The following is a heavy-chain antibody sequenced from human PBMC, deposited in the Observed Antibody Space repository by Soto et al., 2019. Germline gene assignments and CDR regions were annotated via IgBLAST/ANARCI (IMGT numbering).Heavy chain of an antibody. CDR1: GGSISSSNW. Sequence: SETLSLTCAVSGGSISSSNWWSWVRQPPGKGLEWIGEIYHSGSTNYNPSLKSRVTISVDKSKNQFSLKLSSVTAADTAVYYCARVGFDILTGYYDAHNPSNYFDYWGQGTLVTGSS. CDR2: IYHSGST. J-gene: IGHJ4*02. V-gene: IGHV4-4*02. D-gene: IGHD3-9*01. CDR3: ARVGFDILTGYYDAHNPSNYFDY.